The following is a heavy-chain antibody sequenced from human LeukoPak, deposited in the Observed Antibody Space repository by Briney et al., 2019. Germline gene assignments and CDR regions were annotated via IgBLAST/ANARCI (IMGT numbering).Heavy chain of an antibody. CDR1: GGTFSSYA. CDR2: IIPIFGTA. J-gene: IGHJ4*02. V-gene: IGHV1-69*05. CDR3: ARDLGGVPAANFCDYARFDY. D-gene: IGHD2-2*01. Sequence: SVKVSCKASGGTFSSYAISWVRQARGQGLEWMGRIIPIFGTANYAQKFQGRVTITTDESTSTAYMELSSLRSEDTAVYYCARDLGGVPAANFCDYARFDYWGQGTLVTVSS.